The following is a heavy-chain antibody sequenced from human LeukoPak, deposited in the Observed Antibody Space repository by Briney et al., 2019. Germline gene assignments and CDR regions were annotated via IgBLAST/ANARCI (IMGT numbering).Heavy chain of an antibody. CDR2: ISYSGTA. CDR1: GDSINGNINY. Sequence: SETLSLTCTVSGDSINGNINYWGWLRQPPGKGLEWIGSISYSGTAYYSPSLKSRVTISVDTSKNQFSLKLSSVIAADTAVYYCARDWVHDSSGYYYNNNWFDPWGRGTLVTVSS. CDR3: ARDWVHDSSGYYYNNNWFDP. D-gene: IGHD3-22*01. V-gene: IGHV4-39*07. J-gene: IGHJ5*02.